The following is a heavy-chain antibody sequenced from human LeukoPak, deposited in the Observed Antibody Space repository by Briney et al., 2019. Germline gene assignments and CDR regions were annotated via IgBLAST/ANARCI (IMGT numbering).Heavy chain of an antibody. CDR2: IYTSGST. Sequence: SETLSLTCTVSGGSISSGSYYWSWIRQPAGKGLEWIGRIYTSGSTNYNPSLKSRITISVDTSKNQLSLILNSVTAADTAVYYCAREYSAFEIWGQGTMVTVSS. CDR3: AREYSAFEI. CDR1: GGSISSGSYY. J-gene: IGHJ3*02. V-gene: IGHV4-61*02. D-gene: IGHD1-1*01.